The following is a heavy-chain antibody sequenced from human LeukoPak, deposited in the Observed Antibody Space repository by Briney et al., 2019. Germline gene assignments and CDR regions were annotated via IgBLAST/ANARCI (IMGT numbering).Heavy chain of an antibody. CDR3: TKWSGFGDD. Sequence: GGSLRLSCAASGFTFSNAWMSWVRQAPGKGLEWVSGISGSGDSTFYADSVKGRFTISRDNSRNTLYLQMSSLRPEDTAVYYCTKWSGFGDDWGQGTLVTVSS. D-gene: IGHD3-10*01. CDR1: GFTFSNAW. J-gene: IGHJ4*02. V-gene: IGHV3-23*01. CDR2: ISGSGDST.